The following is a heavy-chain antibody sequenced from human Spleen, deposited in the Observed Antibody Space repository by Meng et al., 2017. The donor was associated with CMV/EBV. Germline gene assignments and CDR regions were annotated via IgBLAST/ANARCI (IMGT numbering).Heavy chain of an antibody. Sequence: GESLKISCAASGFSFSRYAMSWVRQAPGKGLEWVSVIGDSGGHIKYADSVKGRFTISRDNSKYTLYLQMNSLRGDDTSVYYCAKANNFDSWGQGTLVTVSS. J-gene: IGHJ4*02. V-gene: IGHV3-23*01. D-gene: IGHD4/OR15-4a*01. CDR2: IGDSGGHI. CDR1: GFSFSRYA. CDR3: AKANNFDS.